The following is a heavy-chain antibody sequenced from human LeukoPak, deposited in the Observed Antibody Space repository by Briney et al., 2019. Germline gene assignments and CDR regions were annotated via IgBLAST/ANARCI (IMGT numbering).Heavy chain of an antibody. CDR1: GYTFTGYY. CDR3: AKEGRKDMVRGAITDFDY. V-gene: IGHV1-2*02. Sequence: GASVKVSCKASGYTFTGYYMHWVRQAPGQGLEWMGWINPNSGGTNYAQKFQGRVTMTRDTSISTAYLELSRLRSDDTAVYYCAKEGRKDMVRGAITDFDYWGQGTLVTVSS. CDR2: INPNSGGT. D-gene: IGHD3-10*01. J-gene: IGHJ4*02.